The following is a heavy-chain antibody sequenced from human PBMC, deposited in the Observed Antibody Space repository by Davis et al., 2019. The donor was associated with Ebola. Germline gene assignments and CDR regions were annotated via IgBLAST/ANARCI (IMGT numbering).Heavy chain of an antibody. J-gene: IGHJ4*02. CDR1: GFDFNAHS. CDR3: AKDRGPDGIWDIDY. CDR2: IYGNGAKS. Sequence: PGGSLRLSCAASGFDFNAHSMNWVRQAPGRGLEWVCGIYGNGAKSFYSDSVRGRFTITRDNSKNTVFLQMNGLRVEDTATYYCAKDRGPDGIWDIDYWGQGTPVTVSS. V-gene: IGHV3-23*01. D-gene: IGHD2-21*01.